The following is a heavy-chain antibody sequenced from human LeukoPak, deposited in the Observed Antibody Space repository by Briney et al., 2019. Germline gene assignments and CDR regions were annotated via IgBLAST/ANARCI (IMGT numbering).Heavy chain of an antibody. J-gene: IGHJ6*02. CDR3: ARGGGQQLNYYYYGMDV. CDR1: GYTFTSYG. Sequence: ASVKVSCKASGYTFTSYGISWVRQAPGRGLEWMGWISAYNGNTNYAQKLQGRVTMTTDTSTSTAYMELRSLRSDDTAVYYCARGGGQQLNYYYYGMDVWGQGTTVTVSS. CDR2: ISAYNGNT. V-gene: IGHV1-18*01. D-gene: IGHD6-13*01.